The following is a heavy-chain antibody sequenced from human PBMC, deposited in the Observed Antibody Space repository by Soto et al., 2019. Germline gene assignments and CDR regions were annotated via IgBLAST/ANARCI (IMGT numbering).Heavy chain of an antibody. J-gene: IGHJ6*02. Sequence: ASVKVSCKASGYTFTSYYMHWVRQAPGQGLEWMGIINPSGGSTSYAQKFQGRVTMTRDTSTSTVYMELSSLGSEDTAVYYCARGRFLEWVRSYYYYGMDVWGQGTTVTVSS. V-gene: IGHV1-46*01. CDR1: GYTFTSYY. CDR3: ARGRFLEWVRSYYYYGMDV. D-gene: IGHD3-3*01. CDR2: INPSGGST.